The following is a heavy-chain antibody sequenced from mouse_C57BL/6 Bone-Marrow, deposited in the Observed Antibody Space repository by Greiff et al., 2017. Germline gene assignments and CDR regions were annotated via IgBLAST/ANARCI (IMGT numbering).Heavy chain of an antibody. CDR3: ARFITPCAY. CDR1: GFTFSSYA. Sequence: EVQRVESEGGLVKPGGSLRLSCAASGFTFSSYAMSWVRQTPEQRLEWVATISDGGSYTYYPDNVKGRFTISRDNAKNNLYLQMSHLKSEDTAMYYCARFITPCAYWGQGTLVTVSA. CDR2: ISDGGSYT. D-gene: IGHD1-1*01. V-gene: IGHV5-4*01. J-gene: IGHJ3*01.